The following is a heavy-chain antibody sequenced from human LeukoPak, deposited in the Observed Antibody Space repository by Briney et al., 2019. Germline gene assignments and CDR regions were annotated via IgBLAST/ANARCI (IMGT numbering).Heavy chain of an antibody. CDR1: GGSISSYY. Sequence: SETLSLTCTVSGGSISSYYWSWIRQPPGKGLEWIGYIYYSGSTNYNPSLKRRVTISVDTSKNQFSLKLSSVTAADTAVYYCASVNNGNSYDYWGQGTLVTVSS. CDR2: IYYSGST. J-gene: IGHJ4*02. V-gene: IGHV4-59*01. CDR3: ASVNNGNSYDY. D-gene: IGHD1-20*01.